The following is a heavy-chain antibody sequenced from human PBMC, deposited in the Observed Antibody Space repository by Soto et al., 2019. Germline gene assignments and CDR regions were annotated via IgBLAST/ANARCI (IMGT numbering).Heavy chain of an antibody. CDR1: GGTFSSYA. CDR2: IIPIFGTA. Sequence: GASVKVSCKASGGTFSSYAISWVRQAPGQGLEWMGGIIPIFGTANYAQKFQGRVTITADESTSTAYMELSSLRSEDTAVYYCARDRWYDFWSGYYDKGYYYYGMDVWGQGTTVTVSS. V-gene: IGHV1-69*13. CDR3: ARDRWYDFWSGYYDKGYYYYGMDV. J-gene: IGHJ6*02. D-gene: IGHD3-3*01.